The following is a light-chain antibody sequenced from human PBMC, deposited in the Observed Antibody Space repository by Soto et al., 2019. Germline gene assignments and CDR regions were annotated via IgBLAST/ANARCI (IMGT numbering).Light chain of an antibody. V-gene: IGKV1-39*01. CDR1: QSLISY. CDR2: AAS. J-gene: IGKJ2*01. CDR3: QQSYSSPRT. Sequence: DIQMTQSPSSLSASVGDRVTITCQSSQSLISYLNWYQQKAGKAPQLLIYAASSLQSGVPARFSGSGSGTDFILSISSLQPEDSAIYYCQQSYSSPRTFGQGTKLEI.